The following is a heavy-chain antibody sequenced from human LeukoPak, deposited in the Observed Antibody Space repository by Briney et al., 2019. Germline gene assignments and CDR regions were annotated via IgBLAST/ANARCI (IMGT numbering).Heavy chain of an antibody. Sequence: GGSLRLSCAASGFTFSSFGMSWVRQAPGKGLEWVSTISGSGGSTYYADSVKGRFTISRDNSKNMLYLQMNSLRAEDTAVYYCAKDLNYDILTPRDFWGQGTLVTVSS. D-gene: IGHD3-9*01. J-gene: IGHJ4*02. CDR3: AKDLNYDILTPRDF. CDR1: GFTFSSFG. CDR2: ISGSGGST. V-gene: IGHV3-23*01.